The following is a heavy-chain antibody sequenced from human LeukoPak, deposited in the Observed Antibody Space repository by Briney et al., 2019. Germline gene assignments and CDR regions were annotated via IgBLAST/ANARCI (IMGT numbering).Heavy chain of an antibody. Sequence: GGSLRLSCAASGFTVSSNYMSWVRQAPGKGLEWVSSITTNSYIYYADAVKGRFTISRDNAKNALYLQMNSLRAEDTAVYYCAKEGNYYDSSVYYSLAYGGQGTLVTVSS. V-gene: IGHV3-69-1*01. J-gene: IGHJ4*02. CDR1: GFTVSSNY. D-gene: IGHD3-22*01. CDR2: ITTNSYI. CDR3: AKEGNYYDSSVYYSLAY.